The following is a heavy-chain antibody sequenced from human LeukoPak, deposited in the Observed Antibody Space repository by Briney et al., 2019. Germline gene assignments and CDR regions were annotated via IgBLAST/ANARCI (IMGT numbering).Heavy chain of an antibody. D-gene: IGHD6-19*01. CDR3: ARYARGGSYYFDY. J-gene: IGHJ4*02. CDR1: GGSISSYY. V-gene: IGHV4-59*01. CDR2: IYYSGST. Sequence: SETLSLTCTVSGGSISSYYWSWIRQPPGKGLEWIGYIYYSGSTNYNPSLKSRVTISVDTSKNQFSLKLNSVTAADTAVHYCARYARGGSYYFDYWGQGTLVTVSS.